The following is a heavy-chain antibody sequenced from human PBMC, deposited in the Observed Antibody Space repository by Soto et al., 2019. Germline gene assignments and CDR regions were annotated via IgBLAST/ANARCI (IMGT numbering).Heavy chain of an antibody. CDR2: IYDSGST. Sequence: QVQLQESGPGLVKPSGTLSLTCAVSGGSISSSNWWSWVRQPPGKGLEWIGEIYDSGSTNYNPSLKSGVTISVDKATDQFAVKLSSVTAADAAVHYCARDPGDGDFEGYYYYGMDVWGQGPTVTVSS. CDR3: ARDPGDGDFEGYYYYGMDV. V-gene: IGHV4-4*02. CDR1: GGSISSSNW. D-gene: IGHD3-10*01. J-gene: IGHJ6*01.